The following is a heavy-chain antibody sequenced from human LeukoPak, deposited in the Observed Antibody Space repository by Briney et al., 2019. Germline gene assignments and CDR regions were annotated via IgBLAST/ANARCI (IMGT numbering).Heavy chain of an antibody. J-gene: IGHJ6*02. Sequence: PSETLSLTCGVYGGSFSNYYWTWIRQSPGKGLEWIGEINPSGGTDYNPSLKSRLTISVDTSKIQFSLKVNSVTAADTAVYFCARGGGLDVWGQGATVTVSS. CDR1: GGSFSNYY. CDR3: ARGGGLDV. CDR2: INPSGGT. V-gene: IGHV4-34*01.